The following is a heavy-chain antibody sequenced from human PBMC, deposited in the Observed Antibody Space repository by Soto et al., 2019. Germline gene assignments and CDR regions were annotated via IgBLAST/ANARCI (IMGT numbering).Heavy chain of an antibody. J-gene: IGHJ5*02. CDR3: AREKNHDSSVPWFDP. D-gene: IGHD3-22*01. CDR2: ISAYNGNT. Sequence: ASVKVSCKASGYTFTSYGISWVRQAPGQGLEWMGWISAYNGNTNYAQKLQGRVTMTTDTSTSTAYMELRSLRSDDTAVYYCAREKNHDSSVPWFDPWGQGTLVPVSS. V-gene: IGHV1-18*01. CDR1: GYTFTSYG.